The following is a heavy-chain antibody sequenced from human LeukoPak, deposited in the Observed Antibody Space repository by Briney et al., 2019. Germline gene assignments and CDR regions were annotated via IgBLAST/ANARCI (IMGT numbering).Heavy chain of an antibody. CDR3: ARGRSVGVISSFDY. CDR1: GFTFSNYA. V-gene: IGHV3-23*01. D-gene: IGHD3-10*01. Sequence: GGSLRLSCAASGFTFSNYAMSRVRQTPEKGLEWVSGIINSGGSTYYRDSVKGRFTISRDNSKDALYLQMNSLRAEDTAVYYCARGRSVGVISSFDYWGQGNLVTVSS. J-gene: IGHJ4*02. CDR2: IINSGGST.